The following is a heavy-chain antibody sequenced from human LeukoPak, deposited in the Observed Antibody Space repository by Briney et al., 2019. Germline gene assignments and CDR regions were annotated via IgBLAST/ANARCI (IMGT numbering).Heavy chain of an antibody. CDR3: ARLSDIGAVVDY. V-gene: IGHV4-31*03. D-gene: IGHD6-25*01. CDR1: GGSISSGGYY. CDR2: IYYSGST. Sequence: SETLSLTCTVSGGSISSGGYYWSWIRQHPGKGLEWIGYIYYSGSTYYNPSLKSRVTISVDTSKNQFSLKLSSVTAADTAVYYCARLSDIGAVVDYWGQGTLVTVSS. J-gene: IGHJ4*02.